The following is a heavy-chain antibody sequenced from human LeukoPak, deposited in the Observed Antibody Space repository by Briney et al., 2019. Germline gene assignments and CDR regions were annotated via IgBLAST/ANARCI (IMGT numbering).Heavy chain of an antibody. V-gene: IGHV3-48*01. J-gene: IGHJ4*02. CDR1: GFTFSSYT. D-gene: IGHD5-18*01. CDR3: AIVGYSYVHPFDY. CDR2: ISSSSNTI. Sequence: GGSLRLSCAASGFTFSSYTMHWVRQAPGKGLEWVSYISSSSNTIYYADSVKGQFTISRDNAKSSLYLQMNSLRVEDTAVYHFAIVGYSYVHPFDYWGQGTLVTVSS.